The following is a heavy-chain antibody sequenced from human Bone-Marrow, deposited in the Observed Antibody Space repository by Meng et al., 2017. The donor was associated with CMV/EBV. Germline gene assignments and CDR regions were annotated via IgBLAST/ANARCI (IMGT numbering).Heavy chain of an antibody. CDR3: ARLDLVFTHEE. CDR1: GGSVSSGSYY. Sequence: SETLSLTCTVSGGSVSSGSYYWSWIRQPPGKGLEWIGYIYYSGSTNYNPSLKSRVTISVDTSKNQFSLKLSSVTAADTAVYYCARLDLVFTHEEWGQGTLVPVSS. V-gene: IGHV4-61*01. CDR2: IYYSGST. J-gene: IGHJ4*02. D-gene: IGHD2-2*03.